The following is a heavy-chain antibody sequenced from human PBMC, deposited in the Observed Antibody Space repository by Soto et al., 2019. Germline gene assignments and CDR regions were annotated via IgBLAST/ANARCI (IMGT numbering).Heavy chain of an antibody. CDR1: GGSISSGGYY. J-gene: IGHJ6*02. D-gene: IGHD3-22*01. Sequence: SETLSLTCTVSGGSISSGGYYWSWIRQPPGKGLEWIGEINHSGSTNYNPSLKSRVTISVDTSKNQFSLKLSSVTAADTAVYYCARTSSRGYYDSSGYYRYYYYYYGMDVWGQGTTVTVSS. V-gene: IGHV4-39*07. CDR3: ARTSSRGYYDSSGYYRYYYYYYGMDV. CDR2: INHSGST.